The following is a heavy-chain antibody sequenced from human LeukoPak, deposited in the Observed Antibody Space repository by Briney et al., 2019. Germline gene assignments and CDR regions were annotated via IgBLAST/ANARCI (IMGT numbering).Heavy chain of an antibody. CDR3: AREGSGRSFDY. V-gene: IGHV3-21*01. D-gene: IGHD4-17*01. CDR2: ISSSSDYI. J-gene: IGHJ4*02. CDR1: GFTFSSYE. Sequence: GGSLRLSCAASGFTFSSYEMNWVRQAPGKGLEWVSSISSSSDYIYSTDSVKGRFTISRDNAKNSLYLQMNSLRAEDTAVYYCAREGSGRSFDYWGQGTLVTVSS.